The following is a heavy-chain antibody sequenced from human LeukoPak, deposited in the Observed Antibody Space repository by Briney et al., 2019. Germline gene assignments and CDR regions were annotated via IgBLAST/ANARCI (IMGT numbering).Heavy chain of an antibody. V-gene: IGHV3-7*01. CDR2: IKPDGSEK. CDR1: GFTFSSYW. CDR3: ARCLISCNSNFGY. Sequence: GGSLRLSCAVSGFTFSSYWMSWVRQAPGGGLEWVANIKPDGSEKYHVDSVKGRFTISRDNAKNSLYLQMNSLRAEDTAVYYCARCLISCNSNFGYWGQGTLVTVSS. J-gene: IGHJ4*02. D-gene: IGHD4-23*01.